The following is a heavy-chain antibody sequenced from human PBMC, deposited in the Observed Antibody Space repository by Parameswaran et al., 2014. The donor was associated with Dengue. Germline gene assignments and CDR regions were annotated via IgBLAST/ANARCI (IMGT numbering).Heavy chain of an antibody. D-gene: IGHD5-18*01. V-gene: IGHV3-66*02. CDR1: GFTISSNY. Sequence: GSLRLSCAASGFTISSNYMSWVRQAPGKGLEWVSVIYSGGSTYYAESVKGRFTISRDNSKNTLYLQMNSLRAEDTAVYYCARGGGYSYGYGLRFDYWGQGTLVTVSS. CDR2: IYSGGST. CDR3: ARGGGYSYGYGLRFDY. J-gene: IGHJ4*02.